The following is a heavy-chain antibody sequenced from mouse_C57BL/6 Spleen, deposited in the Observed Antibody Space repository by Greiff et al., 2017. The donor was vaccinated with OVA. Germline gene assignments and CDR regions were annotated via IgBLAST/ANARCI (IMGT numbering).Heavy chain of an antibody. CDR2: IWSGGST. D-gene: IGHD1-1*01. Sequence: VKLMESGPGLVQPSQSLSITCTVSGFSLTSYGVHWVRQSPGKGLEWLGVIWSGGSTDYNAAFISRLSISKDNSKSQVFFKMNSLQADDTAIYYCARERELRYFDVWGTGTTVTVSS. J-gene: IGHJ1*03. CDR1: GFSLTSYG. CDR3: ARERELRYFDV. V-gene: IGHV2-2*01.